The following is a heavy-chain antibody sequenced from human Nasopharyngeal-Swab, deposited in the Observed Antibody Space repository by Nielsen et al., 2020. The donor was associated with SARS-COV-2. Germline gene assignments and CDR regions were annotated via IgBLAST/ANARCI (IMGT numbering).Heavy chain of an antibody. CDR3: ARASAAGPSTIFGVVDDAFDI. V-gene: IGHV1-8*01. J-gene: IGHJ3*02. CDR2: MNPNSGNT. CDR1: GYTFTSYD. Sequence: ASVKVSCKASGYTFTSYDINWVRQATGQGLEWMGWMNPNSGNTGYAQKFQGRVTMTRNTSISTAYMELSSLRSEDTAVYYCARASAAGPSTIFGVVDDAFDIWGQGTMVTVSS. D-gene: IGHD3-3*01.